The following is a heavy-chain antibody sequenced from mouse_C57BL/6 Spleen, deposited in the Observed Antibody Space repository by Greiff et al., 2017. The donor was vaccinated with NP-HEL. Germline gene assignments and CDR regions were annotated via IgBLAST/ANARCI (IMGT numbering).Heavy chain of an antibody. CDR2: INPNNGGT. J-gene: IGHJ1*03. CDR3: ARTHYYGSSPWYFDV. V-gene: IGHV1-18*01. D-gene: IGHD1-1*01. Sequence: EVQLQQSGPELAKPGASVKIPCKASGYTFTDYNMDWVKQSHGKSLEWIGDINPNNGGTIYNQKFKGKATLTVDKSSSTAYMELRSLTSEDTAVYYCARTHYYGSSPWYFDVWGTGTTVTVSS. CDR1: GYTFTDYN.